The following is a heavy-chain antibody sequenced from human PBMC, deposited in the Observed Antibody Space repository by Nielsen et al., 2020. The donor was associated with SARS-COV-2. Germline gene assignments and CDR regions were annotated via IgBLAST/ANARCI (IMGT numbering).Heavy chain of an antibody. CDR3: TTMSAATTRGDL. CDR1: GFTFSSYG. J-gene: IGHJ4*02. V-gene: IGHV3-15*01. Sequence: GGSLRLSCVASGFTFSSYGIHWVRQAPGKGLEWVGRIQSKRDGGTTDYAAPVKGRFTISRDDSENTLYLHMNSLLTEDTAIYYCTTMSAATTRGDLWGQGTLVTVSS. D-gene: IGHD1-26*01. CDR2: IQSKRDGGTT.